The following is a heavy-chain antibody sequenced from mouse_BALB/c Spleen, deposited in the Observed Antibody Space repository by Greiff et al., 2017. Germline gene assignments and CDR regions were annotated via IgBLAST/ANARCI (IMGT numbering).Heavy chain of an antibody. CDR2: IYPSDSYT. Sequence: QVQLQQPGAELVRPGASVKLSCKASGYTFTSYWINWVKQRPGQGLEWIGNIYPSDSYTNYNQKFKDKATLTVDKSSSTAYMQLSSPTSEDSAVYYCTRDSSGDYAMDYWGQGTSVTVSS. D-gene: IGHD3-2*01. CDR1: GYTFTSYW. CDR3: TRDSSGDYAMDY. V-gene: IGHV1-69*02. J-gene: IGHJ4*01.